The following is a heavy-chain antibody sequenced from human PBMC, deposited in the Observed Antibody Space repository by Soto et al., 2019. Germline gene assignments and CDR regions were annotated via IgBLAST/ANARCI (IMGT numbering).Heavy chain of an antibody. CDR3: ARMHCTDAVCYPLDS. D-gene: IGHD2-8*01. CDR2: IYSSGST. CDR1: GGSVSSDTHY. Sequence: SETLSLTCTVSGGSVSSDTHYWSWIRQPPGKRLEWIGFIYSSGSTNYNPSLKSRVTMSVDTSKNQVSLQLNSVTPEDTAVYYCARMHCTDAVCYPLDSWGQGTLVTVSS. J-gene: IGHJ4*02. V-gene: IGHV4-61*01.